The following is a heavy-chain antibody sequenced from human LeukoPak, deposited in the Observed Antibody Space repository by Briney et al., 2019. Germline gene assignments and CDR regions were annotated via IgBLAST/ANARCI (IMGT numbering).Heavy chain of an antibody. CDR2: IYTGGST. CDR3: ARGFGKAAANVFGGYTMDV. D-gene: IGHD6-13*01. Sequence: PGGSLRLSCAASGFTVDSKYMSWVRQAPGKGLEWVSLIYTGGSTYYADSVRGRFTISRDNSKNTLYLQMNSLRPEDTADYYCARGFGKAAANVFGGYTMDVWGQGTTVTVSS. V-gene: IGHV3-66*02. CDR1: GFTVDSKY. J-gene: IGHJ6*02.